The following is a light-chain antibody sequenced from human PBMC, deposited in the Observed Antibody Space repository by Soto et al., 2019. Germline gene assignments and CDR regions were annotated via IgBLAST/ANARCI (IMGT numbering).Light chain of an antibody. J-gene: IGKJ1*01. CDR1: QSVSRSF. CDR3: HQYGSSPT. Sequence: EIVLTQSPGTLSLSPGERATLSCRASQSVSRSFLAWYQQRPGQAPRLLIYGASSRATGIPDRFSGGGSGTDFILSISRLEPEDFAVYYCHQYGSSPTFGQGTKVEIK. CDR2: GAS. V-gene: IGKV3-20*01.